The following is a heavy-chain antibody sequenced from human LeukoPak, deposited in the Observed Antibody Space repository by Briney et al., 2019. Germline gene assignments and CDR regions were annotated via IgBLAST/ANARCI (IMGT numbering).Heavy chain of an antibody. V-gene: IGHV1-2*02. CDR3: ARIEGGASSRYD. CDR2: IHPKTGGT. D-gene: IGHD6-13*01. CDR1: GYTFTSYY. Sequence: ASVKVSCKTSGYTFTSYYIHWVRQAPGQGLEWMGYIHPKTGGTKFAQQSRGRFTMTRDTSITTAYMELSGLTSGDTAIYYCARIEGGASSRYDWGQGTLVTVSS. J-gene: IGHJ4*02.